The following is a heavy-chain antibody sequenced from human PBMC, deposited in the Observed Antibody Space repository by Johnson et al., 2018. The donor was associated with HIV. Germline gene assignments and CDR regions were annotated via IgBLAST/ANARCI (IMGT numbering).Heavy chain of an antibody. V-gene: IGHV3-48*04. Sequence: VQLVESGGGLVQPGGSLRLSCAASGFSFSGYWMHWVRQAPGKGLVWFSAISGSGGSTYYADSVKGRFTISRDNAKNSLYLQMNSQRAEDTAVYYCARAPHDAFDVWGQGTMVTVSS. CDR1: GFSFSGYW. J-gene: IGHJ3*01. CDR3: ARAPHDAFDV. CDR2: ISGSGGST.